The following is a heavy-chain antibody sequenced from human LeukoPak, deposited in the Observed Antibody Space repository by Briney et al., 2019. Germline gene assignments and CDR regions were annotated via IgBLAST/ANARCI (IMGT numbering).Heavy chain of an antibody. V-gene: IGHV4-4*09. CDR2: IYTSGST. J-gene: IGHJ5*02. Sequence: SETLPLTCTVSGGSISSYYWSWIRQPPGKGLEWIGYIYTSGSTNYNPPLKSRVTISVDTSKNQFSLKLSSVTAADTAVYYCARGSVYYDFWSGYTQESNWFDPWGQGTLVTVSS. D-gene: IGHD3-3*01. CDR1: GGSISSYY. CDR3: ARGSVYYDFWSGYTQESNWFDP.